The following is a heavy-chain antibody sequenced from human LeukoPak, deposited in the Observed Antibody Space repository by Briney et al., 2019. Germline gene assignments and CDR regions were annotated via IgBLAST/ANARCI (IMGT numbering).Heavy chain of an antibody. Sequence: GGSLRLSCAASGLTVSSTDMSWVRQAPGKGLEWVSAVYSGGSTFYADSVKGRFTISRDNSKNTLYLQISSLRAEDTAVYYCALLGAAGREYFQHWGQGTLVTVSS. CDR1: GLTVSSTD. CDR3: ALLGAAGREYFQH. CDR2: VYSGGST. V-gene: IGHV3-53*01. D-gene: IGHD6-13*01. J-gene: IGHJ1*01.